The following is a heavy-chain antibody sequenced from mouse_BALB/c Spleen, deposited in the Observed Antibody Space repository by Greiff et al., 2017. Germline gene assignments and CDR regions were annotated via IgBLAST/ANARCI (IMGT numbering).Heavy chain of an antibody. CDR2: ISYSGST. Sequence: EVKLMESGPGLVKPSQSLSLTCTVTGYSITSDYAWNWIRQFPGNKLEWMGYISYSGSTSYNPSLKSRISITRDTSKNQFFLQLNSVTTEDTATYYCARSVYRYDWYFDVWGAGTTVTVSS. CDR3: ARSVYRYDWYFDV. D-gene: IGHD2-14*01. CDR1: GYSITSDYA. J-gene: IGHJ1*01. V-gene: IGHV3-2*02.